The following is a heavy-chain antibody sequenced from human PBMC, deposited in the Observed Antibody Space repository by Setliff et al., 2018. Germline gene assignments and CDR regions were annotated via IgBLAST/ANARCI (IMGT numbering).Heavy chain of an antibody. V-gene: IGHV5-51*01. CDR3: ARHVSSSWFRYYFLYYYMDV. CDR1: GYSFTTYW. CDR2: IYPGDSDT. D-gene: IGHD6-13*01. Sequence: PGESLKISCKGSGYSFTTYWIGWVRQMPGKGLEWIGIIYPGDSDTKYSPSFQGRVTISADKSIDTAYLQWSSLKASDTAIYYCARHVSSSWFRYYFLYYYMDVWGKGTTVTVSS. J-gene: IGHJ6*03.